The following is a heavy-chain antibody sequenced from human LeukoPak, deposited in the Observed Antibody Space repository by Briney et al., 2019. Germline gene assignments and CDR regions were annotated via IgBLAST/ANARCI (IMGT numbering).Heavy chain of an antibody. J-gene: IGHJ4*02. CDR2: ISGDGGST. D-gene: IGHD6-13*01. CDR1: GFTFDDYT. V-gene: IGHV3-43*01. CDR3: AKGWYSSSWYGISRFDY. Sequence: PGGSLRLSCAASGFTFDDYTIHWVRQVPGKGLEWVSLISGDGGSTYYADSVKGRITISRDNSKNFLYLQMNSLRTEDTALYYCAKGWYSSSWYGISRFDYWGQGTLVTVSS.